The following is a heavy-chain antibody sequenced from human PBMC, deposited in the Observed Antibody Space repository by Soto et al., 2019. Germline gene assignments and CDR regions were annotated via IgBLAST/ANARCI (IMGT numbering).Heavy chain of an antibody. Sequence: SETLSLTCTVSGGSISSSSYYWGWIRQPPGKGLEWIGSIYYSGSTYYNPSLKSRVTISVDTSKNQFSLKLSSVTAADTAVYYCARQAYDYIRGSYRYTLVPTAFDIWGQGTMVTVSS. CDR3: ARQAYDYIRGSYRYTLVPTAFDI. V-gene: IGHV4-39*01. CDR1: GGSISSSSYY. D-gene: IGHD3-16*02. CDR2: IYYSGST. J-gene: IGHJ3*02.